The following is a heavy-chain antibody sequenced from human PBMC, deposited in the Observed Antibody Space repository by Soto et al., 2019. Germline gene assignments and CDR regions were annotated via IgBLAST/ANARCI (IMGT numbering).Heavy chain of an antibody. J-gene: IGHJ4*02. D-gene: IGHD2-21*01. CDR1: GFTFSDHY. V-gene: IGHV3-72*01. Sequence: EVQLVESGGGLVQPGGSLRLSCAASGFTFSDHYMDWVRQAPGKGLEWVGRIRKEANSYTTEYATSVKCRFTSSRDESKNSPYLQMNSRKTEDTAVYYCTRVQNCNVDSWGQGTLVTVSS. CDR3: TRVQNCNVDS. CDR2: IRKEANSYTT.